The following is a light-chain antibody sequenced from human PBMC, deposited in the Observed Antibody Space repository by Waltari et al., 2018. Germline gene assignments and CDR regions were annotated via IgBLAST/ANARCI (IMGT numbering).Light chain of an antibody. V-gene: IGLV1-47*01. Sequence: QSVLTQPPSASGTPGQRVTISCSGGRSNIGNNYVFWYQQFPGTAPKLLSYRIYHRPSGGPDRFSGSKSGTSASLAISGLRSEDEADYYCAAWDDSLSVWVFGGGTKLTVL. CDR3: AAWDDSLSVWV. J-gene: IGLJ3*02. CDR1: RSNIGNNY. CDR2: RIY.